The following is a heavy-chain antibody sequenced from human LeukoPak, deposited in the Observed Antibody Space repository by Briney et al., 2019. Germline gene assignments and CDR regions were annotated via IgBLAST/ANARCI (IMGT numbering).Heavy chain of an antibody. CDR2: INPNSGGT. V-gene: IGHV1-2*02. CDR1: GYTFTGYY. D-gene: IGHD1-1*01. J-gene: IGHJ3*02. Sequence: VSVKVSCKASGYTFTGYYMHWVRQAPGQGLEWMGWINPNSGGTNYAQKFQGRVTMTRDTSISTAYMELSRLRSDDTAVYYCARVEGGTYDAFDIWGQGTMVTVSS. CDR3: ARVEGGTYDAFDI.